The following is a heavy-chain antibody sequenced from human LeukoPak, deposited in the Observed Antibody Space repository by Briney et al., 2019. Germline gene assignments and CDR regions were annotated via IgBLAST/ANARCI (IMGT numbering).Heavy chain of an antibody. V-gene: IGHV3-23*01. CDR2: ISDGGGTT. CDR3: VKDGAASPPRNYMDV. Sequence: GGSLRLSCAASGFTFRNYAMSWVRQAPGMGLEWISIISDGGGTTYYADSVRGRFTISRDNSENTLYLQMNTLRTEDTAIYYCVKDGAASPPRNYMDVWGKGTTVTVSS. D-gene: IGHD6-13*01. J-gene: IGHJ6*03. CDR1: GFTFRNYA.